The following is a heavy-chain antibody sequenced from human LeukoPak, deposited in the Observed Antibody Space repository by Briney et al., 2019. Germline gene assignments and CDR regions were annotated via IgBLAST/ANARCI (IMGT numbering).Heavy chain of an antibody. D-gene: IGHD3-10*01. CDR2: ISGSGGST. CDR3: AKPYFGGFGDPFDY. CDR1: GFTFSSYS. V-gene: IGHV3-23*01. Sequence: GGSLRLSCAASGFTFSSYSMNWVRQAPGKGLEWVSAISGSGGSTYYADSVKGRFTISRDNSKNTLYLQMNSLRAEDTAVYYCAKPYFGGFGDPFDYWGQGTLVTVSS. J-gene: IGHJ4*02.